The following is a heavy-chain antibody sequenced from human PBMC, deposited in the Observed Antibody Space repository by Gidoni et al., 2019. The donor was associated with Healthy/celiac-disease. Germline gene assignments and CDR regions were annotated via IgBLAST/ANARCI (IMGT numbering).Heavy chain of an antibody. Sequence: EVQLVESGGGLVKPGGSRRLSWAAAVFTVVNAWMSGVRQAPRKGLEWVGRIKRKTDGGTKDYPAPGKGRFNISRDDSKNTLYLQMNSLKTEDTAVYYCTTVDIVVVVAAEEYFDLWGRGTLVTVSS. D-gene: IGHD2-15*01. V-gene: IGHV3-15*01. CDR3: TTVDIVVVVAAEEYFDL. CDR1: VFTVVNAW. J-gene: IGHJ2*01. CDR2: IKRKTDGGTK.